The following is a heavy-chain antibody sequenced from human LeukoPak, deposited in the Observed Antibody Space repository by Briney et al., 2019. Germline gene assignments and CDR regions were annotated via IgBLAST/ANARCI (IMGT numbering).Heavy chain of an antibody. CDR1: GFTFSSYA. J-gene: IGHJ4*02. Sequence: GGSLRLSCAASGFTFSSYAMSWVRQAPGKGLEWVSAISGSGGSTYYADSVKGRFTISRDNSKNTLYLQMNSLRAEDTAVYYCAKDSHYDLWSGKPPPHYFDYWGQGTLVTVSS. V-gene: IGHV3-23*01. CDR3: AKDSHYDLWSGKPPPHYFDY. D-gene: IGHD3-3*01. CDR2: ISGSGGST.